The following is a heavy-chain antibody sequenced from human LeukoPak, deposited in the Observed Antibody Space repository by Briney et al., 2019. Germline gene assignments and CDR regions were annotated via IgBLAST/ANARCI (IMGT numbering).Heavy chain of an antibody. D-gene: IGHD3-16*01. Sequence: PGRSLRLSCSASGFTFSYYAIHWVRQAPGKGLEWVALIWSDGSNKYYADSVKGRNTISRDNSKNTVYLQMNRLRAEDTAVYYCARELFSWGSCSDVWGQGTLVTVSS. CDR2: IWSDGSNK. CDR1: GFTFSYYA. V-gene: IGHV3-33*01. CDR3: ARELFSWGSCSDV. J-gene: IGHJ4*02.